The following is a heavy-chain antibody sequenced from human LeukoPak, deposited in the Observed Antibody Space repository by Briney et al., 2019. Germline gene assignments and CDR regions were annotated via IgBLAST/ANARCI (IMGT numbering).Heavy chain of an antibody. V-gene: IGHV4-4*07. CDR2: IYPSGST. J-gene: IGHJ4*02. CDR1: GGSISSYY. D-gene: IGHD3-22*01. Sequence: SETLSLTCTVSGGSISSYYWSWIRQPAGKGLEWIGRIYPSGSTNYNPSLTGRVTMSVDTSKNQFSLKLSSVTAADTAVYYCARVRDGYYYDSSGYYWEFDYWGQGTLVTVSS. CDR3: ARVRDGYYYDSSGYYWEFDY.